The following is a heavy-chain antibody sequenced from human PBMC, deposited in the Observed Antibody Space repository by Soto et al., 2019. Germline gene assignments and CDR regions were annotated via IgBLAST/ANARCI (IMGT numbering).Heavy chain of an antibody. Sequence: SETLSLTCSVSAGSISSDGFYWNWIRQPPGKGLEWIGYIYYSGSTYYNPSLKSRVTISVDTSKNQFSLKLSSVTAADTAVYYCARGDFWSGIDYWGQGTLVTVSS. J-gene: IGHJ4*02. CDR3: ARGDFWSGIDY. V-gene: IGHV4-30-4*08. CDR2: IYYSGST. CDR1: AGSISSDGFY. D-gene: IGHD3-3*01.